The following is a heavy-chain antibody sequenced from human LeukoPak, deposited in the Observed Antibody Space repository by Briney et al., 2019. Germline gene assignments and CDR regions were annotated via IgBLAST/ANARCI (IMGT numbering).Heavy chain of an antibody. CDR3: AGDRRGSFDY. CDR1: GFTFSSYA. V-gene: IGHV3-30-3*01. CDR2: ISYDGSNK. J-gene: IGHJ4*02. D-gene: IGHD1-26*01. Sequence: PGGSLRLSCAASGFTFSSYAMHWVRQAPGKGLERVAVISYDGSNKYYADSVKGRFTISRDNSKNTLYLQMNSLRAEDTAVYYCAGDRRGSFDYWGQGTLVTVSS.